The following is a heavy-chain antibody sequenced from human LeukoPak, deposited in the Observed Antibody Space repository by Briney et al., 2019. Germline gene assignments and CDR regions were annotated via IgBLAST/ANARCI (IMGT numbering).Heavy chain of an antibody. CDR1: GFTFSSYG. D-gene: IGHD3-22*01. CDR3: ATYDSSGYYGIDY. Sequence: GGSLRLSCAASGFTFSSYGMHWVRQAPGKGLEWVAVIWYDGSNKYYADSVKGRFTISRDNSKNTLYLQINSLRAEDTAVYYCATYDSSGYYGIDYWGQGTLVTVSS. J-gene: IGHJ4*02. V-gene: IGHV3-33*01. CDR2: IWYDGSNK.